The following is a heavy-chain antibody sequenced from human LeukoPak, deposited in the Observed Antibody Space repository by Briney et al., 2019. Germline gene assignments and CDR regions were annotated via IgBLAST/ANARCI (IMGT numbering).Heavy chain of an antibody. D-gene: IGHD5-12*01. Sequence: GWSLRLSCAASGFPLSSFPMSWVRQAPGKGLEWVSGISSSGSGTYYTDSVKGRFTISRDSSKKTVYLQMNSLRPEDTAVYYCARGKSCYDWDYWGQGTLVSVSS. CDR2: ISSSGSGT. CDR1: GFPLSSFP. J-gene: IGHJ4*02. CDR3: ARGKSCYDWDY. V-gene: IGHV3-23*01.